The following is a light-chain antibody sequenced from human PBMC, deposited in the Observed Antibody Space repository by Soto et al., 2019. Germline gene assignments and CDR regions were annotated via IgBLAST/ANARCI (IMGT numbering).Light chain of an antibody. V-gene: IGKV3-15*01. CDR1: QPLNNN. Sequence: EIVMTQSPATLSVSPGDRATLSCRDGQPLNNNVAWYQHKPGPAPRLLXXGASTRATGISARFSGSGSGTEFTLTISSLQSEDFAVYYCQQYEKWPPSITFGQGTRLEIK. CDR3: QQYEKWPPSIT. CDR2: GAS. J-gene: IGKJ5*01.